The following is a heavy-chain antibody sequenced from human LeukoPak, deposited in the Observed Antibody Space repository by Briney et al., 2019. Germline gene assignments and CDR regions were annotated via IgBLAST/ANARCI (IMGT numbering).Heavy chain of an antibody. J-gene: IGHJ4*02. Sequence: GESLKISCKCSGYSFTSYWIGWVRQMPGKGLEWMGIIYPGDSDTRYSPSFQGQVTISADKSISTAYLQWSSLKASDTAMYYCARRYFDWLSNQYYFDYWGQGTLVTVSS. D-gene: IGHD3-9*01. CDR2: IYPGDSDT. V-gene: IGHV5-51*01. CDR1: GYSFTSYW. CDR3: ARRYFDWLSNQYYFDY.